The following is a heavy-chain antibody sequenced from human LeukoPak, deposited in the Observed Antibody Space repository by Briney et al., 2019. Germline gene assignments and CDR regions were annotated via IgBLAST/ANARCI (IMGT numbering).Heavy chain of an antibody. D-gene: IGHD3-22*01. CDR2: IYYSGST. J-gene: IGHJ3*02. Sequence: ASETLSLTCTVPGGSISSYYWSWIRQPPGKGLEWIGYIYYSGSTNYNPSLKSRVTISVDTSKNQFSLKLSSVTAADTAVYYCARLGYYDSSGYVKNDIWGQGTMVTVSS. CDR1: GGSISSYY. CDR3: ARLGYYDSSGYVKNDI. V-gene: IGHV4-59*08.